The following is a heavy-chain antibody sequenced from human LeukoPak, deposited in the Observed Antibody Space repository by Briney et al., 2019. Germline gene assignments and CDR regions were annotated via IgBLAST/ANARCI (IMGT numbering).Heavy chain of an antibody. CDR2: IYHSGST. CDR3: AREAVSGAGFFDY. D-gene: IGHD6-13*01. J-gene: IGHJ4*02. Sequence: PSQTLSLTCAVSGGSISSGGYSWSWIRQPPGKGLEWIGYIYHSGSTYYNPSLKSRVTISVDRSKNQFSLNLTSVTAADTAVYYCAREAVSGAGFFDYWGQGTLVTVSS. V-gene: IGHV4-30-2*01. CDR1: GGSISSGGYS.